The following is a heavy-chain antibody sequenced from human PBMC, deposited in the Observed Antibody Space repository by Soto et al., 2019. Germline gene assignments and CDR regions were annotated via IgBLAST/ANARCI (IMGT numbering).Heavy chain of an antibody. CDR3: ARDDLGMITFGGVIVYYYGMDV. V-gene: IGHV3-74*01. D-gene: IGHD3-16*02. Sequence: GGSLRLSCAASGFTFSSYWMHWVRQAPGKGLVWVSRINSDGSSTSYADSVKGRFTISRDNAKNTLYLQMNSLRAEDTAVYYCARDDLGMITFGGVIVYYYGMDVWGQGTTVTVSS. CDR2: INSDGSST. CDR1: GFTFSSYW. J-gene: IGHJ6*02.